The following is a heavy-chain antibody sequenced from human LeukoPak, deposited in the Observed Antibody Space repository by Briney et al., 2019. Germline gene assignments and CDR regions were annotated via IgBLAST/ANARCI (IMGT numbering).Heavy chain of an antibody. V-gene: IGHV3-30*18. Sequence: GRSLRLSCAAPGFTFSSYGMHWVRQAPGKGLEWVAVISYDGSNKYYADSVKGRFTISRDNSKNTLYLQMNSLRAEDTAVYYCAKDFYELVRSGGYYFDYWGQGTLVTVSS. D-gene: IGHD6-13*01. CDR2: ISYDGSNK. CDR3: AKDFYELVRSGGYYFDY. CDR1: GFTFSSYG. J-gene: IGHJ4*02.